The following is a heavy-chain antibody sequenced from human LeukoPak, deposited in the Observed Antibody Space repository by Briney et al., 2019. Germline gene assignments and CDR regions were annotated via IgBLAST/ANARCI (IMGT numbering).Heavy chain of an antibody. D-gene: IGHD3-10*01. Sequence: SQTLSLTCAISGDSVSSNSAAWNWIRQSPSRGLEWLGRTYYRSKWYNDYAVSVKSRITINPDTSKNQFSLQLNSVTPEDTAVYYCARVWFGELSNSGEGETDDSNWFDPWGQGTLVTVSS. CDR2: TYYRSKWYN. CDR1: GDSVSSNSAA. J-gene: IGHJ5*02. V-gene: IGHV6-1*01. CDR3: ARVWFGELSNSGEGETDDSNWFDP.